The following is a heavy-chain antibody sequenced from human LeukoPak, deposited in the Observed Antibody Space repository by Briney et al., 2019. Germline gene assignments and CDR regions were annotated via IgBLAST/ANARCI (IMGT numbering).Heavy chain of an antibody. Sequence: PGGSLRLSCAASGFTFSSYRMHWVRQAPGKGVVWVSRINSDGSSTTYADSVKGRFTISRDNAKNTLYLQMNSLRAADTAVYYCARGMTTGWYNWFDPWGQGTLVTVSS. CDR1: GFTFSSYR. V-gene: IGHV3-74*01. CDR2: INSDGSST. CDR3: ARGMTTGWYNWFDP. J-gene: IGHJ5*02. D-gene: IGHD4-11*01.